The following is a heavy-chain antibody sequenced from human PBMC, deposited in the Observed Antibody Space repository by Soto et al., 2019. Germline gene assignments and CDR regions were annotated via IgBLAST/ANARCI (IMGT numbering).Heavy chain of an antibody. V-gene: IGHV4-59*08. CDR2: IFYSGGT. Sequence: QVQLQESGPGLVKPSETLSLTCTVSGGSISSYYWKWIRQPPGKGLEWIGYIFYSGGTYYNPSLKSRVTISVDSSTNQFSLKLSSVTAADTAVYYCARLSELYCNYVSVFFDIWGRGTLVTVSS. CDR1: GGSISSYY. J-gene: IGHJ3*02. D-gene: IGHD4-4*01. CDR3: ARLSELYCNYVSVFFDI.